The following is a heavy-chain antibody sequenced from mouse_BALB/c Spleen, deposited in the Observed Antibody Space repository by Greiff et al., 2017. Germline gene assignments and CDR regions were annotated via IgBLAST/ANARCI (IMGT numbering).Heavy chain of an antibody. CDR3: ARGPYGNLYWYFDV. J-gene: IGHJ1*01. CDR2: ISSGGST. CDR1: GFTFSSYA. Sequence: EVKLMESGGGLVKPGGSLKLSCAASGFTFSSYAMSWVRQTPEKRLEWVASISSGGSTYYPDSVKGRFTISRDNARNILYLQMSSLRSEDTAMYYCARGPYGNLYWYFDVWGAGTTVTVSS. V-gene: IGHV5-6-5*01. D-gene: IGHD2-1*01.